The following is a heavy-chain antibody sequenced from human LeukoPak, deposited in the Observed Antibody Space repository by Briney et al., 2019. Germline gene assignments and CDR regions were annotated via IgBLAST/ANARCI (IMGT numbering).Heavy chain of an antibody. Sequence: GGSLRLPCAASGFTFSSYAMSWVRQAPGKGLEWVSAISGSGGSTYYADSVKGRFTISRDNSKNTLYLQMSSLRAEDTAVYYCAKAGGTYYYYFDYWGQGTLVTVSS. CDR2: ISGSGGST. J-gene: IGHJ4*02. CDR1: GFTFSSYA. CDR3: AKAGGTYYYYFDY. D-gene: IGHD1-26*01. V-gene: IGHV3-23*01.